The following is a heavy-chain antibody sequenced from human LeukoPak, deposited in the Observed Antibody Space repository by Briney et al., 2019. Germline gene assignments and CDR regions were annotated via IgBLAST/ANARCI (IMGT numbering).Heavy chain of an antibody. V-gene: IGHV4-39*01. J-gene: IGHJ4*02. CDR1: GGSISSSSYY. Sequence: SETLSLTCTVSGGSISSSSYYWGWIRQPPGKGLEWFGSIYYSGSTYYNPSLKSRVTISVDTSKNQFSLKLSSVTAADTAVYYCASLQMVAASPHFDYWGQGTLVTVSS. D-gene: IGHD2-15*01. CDR2: IYYSGST. CDR3: ASLQMVAASPHFDY.